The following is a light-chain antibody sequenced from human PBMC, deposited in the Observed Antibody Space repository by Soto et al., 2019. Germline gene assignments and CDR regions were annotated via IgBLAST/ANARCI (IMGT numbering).Light chain of an antibody. Sequence: EIVLTQSPATLSLSPGETATLSCRASQSVSSYLAWYQQTPGQAPRFLIYDASNRATGSPAGFSGSGSGTDFTLTISSLEPEDFAVYYCQQRSNWPFTFGNGTRLEIK. J-gene: IGKJ5*01. V-gene: IGKV3-11*01. CDR2: DAS. CDR3: QQRSNWPFT. CDR1: QSVSSY.